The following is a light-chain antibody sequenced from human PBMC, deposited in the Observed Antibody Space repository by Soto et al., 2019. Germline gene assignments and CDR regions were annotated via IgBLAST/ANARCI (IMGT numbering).Light chain of an antibody. CDR3: LSFDSSLSVV. J-gene: IGLJ2*01. Sequence: QSVLTQPPSVSGAPGQRGTISCTGSSSNIGAGYDVHWYQQLPGRAPKLLIYGNTNRPSGVPERFSGSKSGISASLAITGLQAEDEADYYCLSFDSSLSVVFGGGTKLTVL. CDR1: SSNIGAGYD. V-gene: IGLV1-40*01. CDR2: GNT.